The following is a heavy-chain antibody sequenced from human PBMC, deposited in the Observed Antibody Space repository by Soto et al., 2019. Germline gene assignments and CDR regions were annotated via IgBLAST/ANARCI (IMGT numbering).Heavy chain of an antibody. V-gene: IGHV3-48*01. CDR3: ARVRKDIVVVPAAMPTLGY. J-gene: IGHJ4*02. CDR1: GFTFSSYS. D-gene: IGHD2-2*01. Sequence: GGSPRLSCAASGFTFSSYSMNWFGQAPGKGLEWVSYISSSSSTIYYADSVKGRFTISRDNAKNSLYLQMNSLRAEDTAVYYCARVRKDIVVVPAAMPTLGYWGQGTLVTVSS. CDR2: ISSSSSTI.